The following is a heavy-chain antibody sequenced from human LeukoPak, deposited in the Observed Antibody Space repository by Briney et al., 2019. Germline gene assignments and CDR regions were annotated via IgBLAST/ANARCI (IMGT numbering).Heavy chain of an antibody. Sequence: SETLSLTCTVSGGSISTSNYYWGWIRQPPGKGLEGIGNIFYSGCTYYNPSLKSRVTISVDTSKNQFSLKLSSVTAADTAVYYCASGIMITFGGVIGRFDYWGQGTLVTVSS. CDR2: IFYSGCT. CDR3: ASGIMITFGGVIGRFDY. D-gene: IGHD3-16*02. CDR1: GGSISTSNYY. V-gene: IGHV4-39*07. J-gene: IGHJ4*02.